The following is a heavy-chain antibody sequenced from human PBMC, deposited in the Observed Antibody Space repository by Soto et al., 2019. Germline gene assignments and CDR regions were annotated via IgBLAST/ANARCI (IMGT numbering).Heavy chain of an antibody. CDR2: ISGSGGST. J-gene: IGHJ6*02. CDR1: GFTFSSYA. Sequence: GGSLRLSCAASGFTFSSYAMRWVRQAPGKGLEWVSAISGSGGSTYYADSVKGRFTIPRDNSKNTLYLQMNSLRAEDTAVYYCLRQYQLLLGYYYYGMDVWGQGTTVTVSS. CDR3: LRQYQLLLGYYYYGMDV. V-gene: IGHV3-23*01. D-gene: IGHD2-2*01.